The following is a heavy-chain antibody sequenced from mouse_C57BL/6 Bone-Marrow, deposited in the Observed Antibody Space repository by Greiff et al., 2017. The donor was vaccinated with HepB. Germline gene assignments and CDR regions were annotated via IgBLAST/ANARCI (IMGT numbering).Heavy chain of an antibody. Sequence: QVQLQQPGAELVKPGASVKLSCKASGYTFTSYWMQWVKQRPGQGLEWIGEIDPSDSYTNYNQKFKGKATLTVDTSSSTAYMQLSSLTSEDSAVYYCASEITTDFDYWGQGTTLTVSS. V-gene: IGHV1-50*01. D-gene: IGHD2-4*01. CDR3: ASEITTDFDY. CDR2: IDPSDSYT. J-gene: IGHJ2*01. CDR1: GYTFTSYW.